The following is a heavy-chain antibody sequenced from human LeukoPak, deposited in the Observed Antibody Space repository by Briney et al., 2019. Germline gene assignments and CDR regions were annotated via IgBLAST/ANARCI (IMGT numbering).Heavy chain of an antibody. CDR3: AREKLDTRGYVDY. V-gene: IGHV3-7*01. J-gene: IGHJ4*02. Sequence: GGSLRLSCAGSGFTFSTYWMSWVRQAPGKGLDWVANIKQDGADKYYVDSVKGRFTISRDNAKNLLYLQMNSLRAEDTAVYYCAREKLDTRGYVDYWGQGTLVTVSS. D-gene: IGHD3-22*01. CDR2: IKQDGADK. CDR1: GFTFSTYW.